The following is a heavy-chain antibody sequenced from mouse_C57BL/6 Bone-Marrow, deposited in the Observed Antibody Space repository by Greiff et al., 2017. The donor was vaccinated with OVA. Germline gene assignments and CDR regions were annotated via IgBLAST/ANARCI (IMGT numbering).Heavy chain of an antibody. J-gene: IGHJ1*03. V-gene: IGHV1-69*01. Sequence: QVQLKQPGAELVMPGASVKLSCKASGYTFTSYWMHWVKQRPGQGLEWIGEIDPSDSYTNYNQKFKGKSTLTVDKSSSTAYMQLSSLTSEDSAVYYCARRTVVARCWYFDVWGTGTTVTVSS. CDR3: ARRTVVARCWYFDV. D-gene: IGHD1-1*01. CDR2: IDPSDSYT. CDR1: GYTFTSYW.